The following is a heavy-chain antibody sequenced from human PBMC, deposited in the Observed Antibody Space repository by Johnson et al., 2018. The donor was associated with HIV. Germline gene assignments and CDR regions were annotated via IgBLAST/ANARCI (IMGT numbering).Heavy chain of an antibody. CDR1: GFTFGDYA. D-gene: IGHD3-3*01. V-gene: IGHV3-66*01. J-gene: IGHJ3*01. CDR2: IYSGGSI. CDR3: ATDYNFWSGRPDSFDV. Sequence: MLLVESGGGLVQPGRSLRLSCTASGFTFGDYAMSWVRQAPGKGLEWVSVIYSGGSIYYADSVKGRFTISRDNSKNTLYLQMDSLRAEDMGVYYCATDYNFWSGRPDSFDVWGQGTMVTVSS.